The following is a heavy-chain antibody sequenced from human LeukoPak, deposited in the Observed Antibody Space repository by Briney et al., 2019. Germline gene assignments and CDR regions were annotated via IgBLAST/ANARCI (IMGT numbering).Heavy chain of an antibody. CDR1: GFTVSSNY. J-gene: IGHJ4*02. Sequence: GGSLRLSCAASGFTVSSNYVTWVRQAPGRGLEWVSGISGSGTNTDYIDSVKGRFTVSRDNSKNTLYLQMSSLRAEDTAVYYCATSTLILRLIFDYWGQGTLVTVSS. D-gene: IGHD4-17*01. CDR2: ISGSGTNT. CDR3: ATSTLILRLIFDY. V-gene: IGHV3-23*01.